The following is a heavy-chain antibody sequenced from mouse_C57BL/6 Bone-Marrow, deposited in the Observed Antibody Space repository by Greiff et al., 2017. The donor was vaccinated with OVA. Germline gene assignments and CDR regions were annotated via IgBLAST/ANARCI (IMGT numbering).Heavy chain of an antibody. V-gene: IGHV14-4*01. CDR3: TTPYDGYLYYAMDY. J-gene: IGHJ4*01. Sequence: EVQLQQSGAELVRPGASVKLSCTASGFNIQDDYMHWVKQRPEQGLEWIGWIDPENGDTEYASKFQGKATITADTSSNTAYLQLSSLTSEDTAVYYCTTPYDGYLYYAMDYWGQGTSVTVSS. D-gene: IGHD2-3*01. CDR1: GFNIQDDY. CDR2: IDPENGDT.